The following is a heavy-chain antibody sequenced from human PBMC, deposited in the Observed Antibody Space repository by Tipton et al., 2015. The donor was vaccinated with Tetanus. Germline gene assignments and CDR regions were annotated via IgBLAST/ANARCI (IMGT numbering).Heavy chain of an antibody. Sequence: SLRLSCAASGFTFRNYWMHWVRQAPGKGLEWVSVIYSGGSTYYGDSVKGRFTISRANSKNTVYLQMNSLRADDTATYYCAKLKSRGDSSAIEHWGQGTLVTVSS. D-gene: IGHD2-21*02. CDR3: AKLKSRGDSSAIEH. J-gene: IGHJ4*02. CDR1: GFTFRNYW. V-gene: IGHV3-53*01. CDR2: IYSGGST.